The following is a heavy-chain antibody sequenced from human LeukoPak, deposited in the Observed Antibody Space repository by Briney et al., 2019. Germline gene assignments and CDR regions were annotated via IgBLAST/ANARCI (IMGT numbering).Heavy chain of an antibody. CDR1: GYTFTGYY. CDR2: INPNSGGT. V-gene: IGHV1-2*02. D-gene: IGHD4-17*01. CDR3: ARAYGYEYFQY. Sequence: ASVKVSCKASGYTFTGYYMHWVRQAPGQGLEWMGWINPNSGGTNYAQKFQGRVSMTGDTSTRTAYMDLSSLRFDDTAVYYCARAYGYEYFQYWGQGTLVTVSS. J-gene: IGHJ1*01.